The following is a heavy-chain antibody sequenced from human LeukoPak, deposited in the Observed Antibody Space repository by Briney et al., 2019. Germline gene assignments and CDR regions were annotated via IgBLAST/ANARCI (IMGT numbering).Heavy chain of an antibody. V-gene: IGHV1-3*04. D-gene: IGHD2-15*01. CDR3: AKERLVSGGSCYNF. CDR1: GYPFTYYA. CDR2: INIGDGNT. Sequence: GASVKVSCKASGYPFTYYAIHGVRQAPGQRLEWMGWINIGDGNTRYSQKFRGRVTITRDTSANSAYMELSGLSSEDTAVYYCAKERLVSGGSCYNFWGLGTLVTVSS. J-gene: IGHJ4*02.